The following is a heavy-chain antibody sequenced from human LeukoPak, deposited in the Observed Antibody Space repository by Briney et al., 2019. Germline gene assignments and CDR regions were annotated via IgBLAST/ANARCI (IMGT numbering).Heavy chain of an antibody. CDR3: AREPHTGPDDAFDI. CDR1: GGTFSSYA. Sequence: ASVKVSCKASGGTFSSYAISWVRQAPGQGLEWMGWISGYNGNTNYAQKFQGRVTMTTDTSTSTAYMDLRSLRSDDTAVYYCAREPHTGPDDAFDIWGQGTMVTVSS. CDR2: ISGYNGNT. V-gene: IGHV1-18*01. J-gene: IGHJ3*02. D-gene: IGHD1-1*01.